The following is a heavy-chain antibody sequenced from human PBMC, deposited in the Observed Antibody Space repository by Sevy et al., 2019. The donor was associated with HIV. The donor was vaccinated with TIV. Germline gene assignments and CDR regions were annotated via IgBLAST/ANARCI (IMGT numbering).Heavy chain of an antibody. CDR2: IKQDGSEK. V-gene: IGHV3-7*03. J-gene: IGHJ4*02. Sequence: GGSLRLSCAASGFTFSRYWMNWVRQAPGKGLEWVASIKQDGSEKYYVDSVKGRFTISRDNAKNSLYLQMNSLRAEDTAVYYCAREYDILTGYFEGIAYFDYWGQGTLVTVSS. CDR3: AREYDILTGYFEGIAYFDY. CDR1: GFTFSRYW. D-gene: IGHD3-9*01.